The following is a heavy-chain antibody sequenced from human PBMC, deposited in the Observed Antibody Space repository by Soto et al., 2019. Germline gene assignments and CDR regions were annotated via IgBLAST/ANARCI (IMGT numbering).Heavy chain of an antibody. CDR3: ARIREAPATGGAFDI. CDR2: ISHDGNNR. CDR1: GFTLSSYA. Sequence: QVQLVESGGGVVQPGGSLRLSCAASGFTLSSYAMYWVRQFPGKGLEWLGVISHDGNNRYYRDSVKGRFTISRDSSENKLFLEMNSRRAEDTAVYYCARIREAPATGGAFDIWGQGSVVTVSS. V-gene: IGHV3-30-3*01. J-gene: IGHJ3*02.